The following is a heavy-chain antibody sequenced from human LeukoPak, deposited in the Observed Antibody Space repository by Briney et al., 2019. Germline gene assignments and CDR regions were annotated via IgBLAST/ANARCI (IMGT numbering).Heavy chain of an antibody. CDR3: ARHMERIAVAGTYFYYYGMDV. V-gene: IGHV4-59*08. CDR1: GGSISSYY. D-gene: IGHD6-19*01. J-gene: IGHJ6*02. CDR2: IYYSGST. Sequence: SETLSLTCTVSGGSISSYYWSWIRQPPGKGLEWSGYIYYSGSTNYNPSLKSRVTISVDTSKNQFSLKLSSVTAADTAVYYCARHMERIAVAGTYFYYYGMDVWGQGTTVTVSS.